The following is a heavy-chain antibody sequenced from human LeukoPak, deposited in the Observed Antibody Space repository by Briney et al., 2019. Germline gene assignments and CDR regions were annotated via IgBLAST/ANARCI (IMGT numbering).Heavy chain of an antibody. J-gene: IGHJ4*02. CDR3: ARDVIAARLGGFGY. V-gene: IGHV4-30-2*01. CDR2: IYHSGST. D-gene: IGHD6-6*01. Sequence: SQTLSLTCTVSGGSISSGGYYWSWIRQPPGKGLEWIGYIYHSGSTYYNPSLKSRVTISVDRSKNQFSLKLSSVTAADTAVYYCARDVIAARLGGFGYWGQGTLVTVSS. CDR1: GGSISSGGYY.